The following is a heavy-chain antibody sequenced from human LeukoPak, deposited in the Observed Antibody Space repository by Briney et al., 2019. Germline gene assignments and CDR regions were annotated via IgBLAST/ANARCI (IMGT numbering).Heavy chain of an antibody. V-gene: IGHV1-2*02. CDR1: EYTFTSYY. Sequence: ASVTVSCKASEYTFTSYYMHWVRQAPGQGLEWVGWINPNSGGTSYAQKFQGRVTMTRDTSISTAYMELSRLRSDDTAVYYCAREGDILTGYAMDYWGQGTLVTVSS. CDR3: AREGDILTGYAMDY. CDR2: INPNSGGT. J-gene: IGHJ4*02. D-gene: IGHD3-9*01.